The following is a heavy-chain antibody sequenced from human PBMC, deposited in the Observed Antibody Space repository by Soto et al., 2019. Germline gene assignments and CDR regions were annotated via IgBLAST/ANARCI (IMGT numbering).Heavy chain of an antibody. CDR2: ISSSSSYI. CDR1: GFTFSSYS. Sequence: SLRLSCAASGFTFSSYSMNWVRQAPGKGLEWVSSISSSSSYIYYADSVKGRFTISRDNAKNSLYLQMNSLRAEDTAVYYCARDTCSGGSCYLGGLDPWGQGTLVTVYS. J-gene: IGHJ5*02. D-gene: IGHD2-15*01. CDR3: ARDTCSGGSCYLGGLDP. V-gene: IGHV3-21*01.